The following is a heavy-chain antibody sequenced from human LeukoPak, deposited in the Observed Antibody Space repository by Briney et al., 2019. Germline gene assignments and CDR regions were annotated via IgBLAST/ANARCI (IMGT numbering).Heavy chain of an antibody. V-gene: IGHV3-53*01. CDR2: IYSGGST. CDR1: GFSVNSNY. J-gene: IGHJ4*02. CDR3: AKGIELWLTYFDH. D-gene: IGHD5-18*01. Sequence: GGSVRLSCAASGFSVNSNYMSWVRQAPGKGLEWVLVIYSGGSTYYADSVKGRFTISRHISKNTLYLQMNSQRAEDTAVYYCAKGIELWLTYFDHWGQGTLVTASS.